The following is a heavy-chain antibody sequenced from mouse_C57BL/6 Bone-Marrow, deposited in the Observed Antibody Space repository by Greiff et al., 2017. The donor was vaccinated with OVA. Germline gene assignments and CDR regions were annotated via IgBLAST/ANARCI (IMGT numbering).Heavy chain of an antibody. Sequence: QVQLQQSGPELVKPGASVKISCKASGYAFSSSWMNWVKQRPGTGLEWIGRIYPGDGDTNYNGKFKGKATLTADKSSSTAYMQLSSLTSEDSAVYFCARGVYGSSPFAYWGQGTLVTGSA. CDR2: IYPGDGDT. V-gene: IGHV1-82*01. CDR3: ARGVYGSSPFAY. J-gene: IGHJ3*01. D-gene: IGHD1-1*01. CDR1: GYAFSSSW.